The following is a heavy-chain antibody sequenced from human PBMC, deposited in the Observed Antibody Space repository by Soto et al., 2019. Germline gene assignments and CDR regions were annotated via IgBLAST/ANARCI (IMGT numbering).Heavy chain of an antibody. J-gene: IGHJ4*02. D-gene: IGHD3-22*01. Sequence: GSLRLSCAASGLTVSSNYMSWVRQAPGKGLEWVSVIYSGGSTYYADSVKGRFTISRDNSKNTLYLQMNSLRAEDTAVYYCARDYDSSGYPRYYFDYWGQGTLVTVSS. V-gene: IGHV3-53*01. CDR3: ARDYDSSGYPRYYFDY. CDR1: GLTVSSNY. CDR2: IYSGGST.